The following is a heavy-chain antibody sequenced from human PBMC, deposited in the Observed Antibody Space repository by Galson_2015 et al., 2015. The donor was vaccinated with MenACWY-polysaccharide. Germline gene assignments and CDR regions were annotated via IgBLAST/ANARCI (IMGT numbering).Heavy chain of an antibody. CDR1: GFTFSSYW. CDR2: IKRDGSDK. Sequence: SLRLSCAASGFTFSSYWMTWVRQAPGKGLEWVASIKRDGSDKYYVDSVKGRFTISRDNAKNSLYLEMNSLRVEDTAVYYCARGHLWLGTWGQGTLVTVSS. J-gene: IGHJ4*02. D-gene: IGHD3-10*01. CDR3: ARGHLWLGT. V-gene: IGHV3-7*01.